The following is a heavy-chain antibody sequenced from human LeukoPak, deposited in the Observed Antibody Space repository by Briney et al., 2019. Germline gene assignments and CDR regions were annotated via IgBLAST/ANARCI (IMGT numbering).Heavy chain of an antibody. CDR3: GIRDTSDYYVF. Sequence: GGSLRLSCTGSGFTLRTYAFSWVRQAPGKGLEWVSATGSNGVTYYADSVKGRFTISRDNSKNALYLQMNGLRADDTAVYYCGIRDTSDYYVFWGQGTLVTVSS. J-gene: IGHJ4*02. V-gene: IGHV3-23*01. CDR1: GFTLRTYA. D-gene: IGHD3-22*01. CDR2: TGSNGVT.